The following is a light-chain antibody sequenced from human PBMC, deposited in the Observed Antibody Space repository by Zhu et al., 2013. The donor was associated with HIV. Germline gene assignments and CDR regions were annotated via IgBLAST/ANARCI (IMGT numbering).Light chain of an antibody. CDR1: QDIRND. Sequence: IQMTQSPSSLSASVGDTVTITCRASQDIRNDIAWYQQKPGKAPRLVIYAAYILESGVPSRFSGSGSGTDFSFTISSLQPEDFATYYCLQDFNYPQTFGQGTRVEMK. CDR3: LQDFNYPQT. CDR2: AAY. J-gene: IGKJ1*01. V-gene: IGKV1-6*01.